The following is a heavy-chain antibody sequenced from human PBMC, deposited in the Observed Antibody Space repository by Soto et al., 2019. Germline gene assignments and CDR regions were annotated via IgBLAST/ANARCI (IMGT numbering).Heavy chain of an antibody. J-gene: IGHJ4*02. Sequence: QVQLQESGPGLVKPSETLSLTCTVSGGSMRSYYWSWIRQPPGKGLEWIGHIDYSWDSNYNPSLKSRVTVSVDMPKNQFSLRLRSVTAADTAVYYCARQAKWTHSVTFDYWGQGSQVTVSS. CDR1: GGSMRSYY. CDR2: IDYSWDS. V-gene: IGHV4-59*01. CDR3: ARQAKWTHSVTFDY. D-gene: IGHD1-26*01.